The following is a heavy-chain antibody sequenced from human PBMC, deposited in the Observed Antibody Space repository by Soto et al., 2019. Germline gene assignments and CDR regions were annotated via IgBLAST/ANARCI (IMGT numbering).Heavy chain of an antibody. J-gene: IGHJ4*02. Sequence: SQTLSLTCAISGDSVSSNSAAWNWIRPSPSRGLEWLGRTYYRSKWYRDYAVSVKSRITINPDTSKNQFSLQLNSVTPDDTAMYYCARIVGASEHDYWRQGTLVTVSS. CDR2: TYYRSKWYR. CDR3: ARIVGASEHDY. V-gene: IGHV6-1*01. D-gene: IGHD3-16*02. CDR1: GDSVSSNSAA.